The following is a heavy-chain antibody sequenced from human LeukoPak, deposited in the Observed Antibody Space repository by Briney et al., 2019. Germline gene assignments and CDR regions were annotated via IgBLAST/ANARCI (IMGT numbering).Heavy chain of an antibody. J-gene: IGHJ4*02. Sequence: PSETLSLTCAVYGGSFSGYYWSWIRRPPGKGLEWIGEINHSGSTNYNPSLKSRVTISVDTSKNQFSLKLSSVTAADTAVYYCARHGADAAMDCWGQGTLVTVSS. V-gene: IGHV4-34*01. CDR3: ARHGADAAMDC. D-gene: IGHD6-13*01. CDR2: INHSGST. CDR1: GGSFSGYY.